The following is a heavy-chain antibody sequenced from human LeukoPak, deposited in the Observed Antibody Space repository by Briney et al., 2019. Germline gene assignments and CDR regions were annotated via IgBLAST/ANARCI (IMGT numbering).Heavy chain of an antibody. CDR2: IIPIFGTA. CDR1: GYTFTGYY. J-gene: IGHJ4*02. D-gene: IGHD2-2*02. CDR3: ARGEPAAAIRELGY. Sequence: SVKVSCKASGYTFTGYYMHWVRQAPGQGLEWMGGIIPIFGTANYAQKFQGRVTITTDESTSTAYMELSSLRSEDTAVYYCARGEPAAAIRELGYWGQGTLVTVSS. V-gene: IGHV1-69*05.